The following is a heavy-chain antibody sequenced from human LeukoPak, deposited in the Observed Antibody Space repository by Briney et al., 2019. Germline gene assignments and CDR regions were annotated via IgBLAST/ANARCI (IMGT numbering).Heavy chain of an antibody. CDR2: ISSSSSTI. Sequence: GGTLRLSCAASGFTFSSYSMNWVRQAPGKGLEWVSYISSSSSTIYYADSVKGRFTISRDNAKNSLYLQMNSLRAEDTAVYYCARAEPPPGLSIAAPGVYYYMDVWGKGTTVTVSS. CDR1: GFTFSSYS. D-gene: IGHD6-13*01. J-gene: IGHJ6*03. CDR3: ARAEPPPGLSIAAPGVYYYMDV. V-gene: IGHV3-48*01.